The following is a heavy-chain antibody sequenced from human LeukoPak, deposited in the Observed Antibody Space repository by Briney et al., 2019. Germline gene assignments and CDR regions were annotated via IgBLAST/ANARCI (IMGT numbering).Heavy chain of an antibody. Sequence: GGSLRLSCTASGFTFGDYAMSWFRQAPGKGLEWVGFIRSKAYGGTTEYAASVKGRFSISRDDSLNTLYLQMNSLKSEDTAVYYCTTVGSSWGHDYWGQGTLVTVSS. CDR2: IRSKAYGGTT. CDR1: GFTFGDYA. D-gene: IGHD6-13*01. V-gene: IGHV3-49*03. CDR3: TTVGSSWGHDY. J-gene: IGHJ4*02.